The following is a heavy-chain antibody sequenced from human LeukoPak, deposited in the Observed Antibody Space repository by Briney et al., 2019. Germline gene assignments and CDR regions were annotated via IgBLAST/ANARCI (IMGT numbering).Heavy chain of an antibody. D-gene: IGHD3-10*01. J-gene: IGHJ6*03. CDR2: IRYDGSNK. CDR1: GFTVSSNY. Sequence: GGSLRLSCAASGFTVSSNYMTWVRQAPGKGLEWVAFIRYDGSNKYYADSVKGRFTISRDNSKNTLYLQMNSLRAEDTAVYYCAKEELWFGGNSYYYYYMDVWGKGTTVTISS. CDR3: AKEELWFGGNSYYYYYMDV. V-gene: IGHV3-30*02.